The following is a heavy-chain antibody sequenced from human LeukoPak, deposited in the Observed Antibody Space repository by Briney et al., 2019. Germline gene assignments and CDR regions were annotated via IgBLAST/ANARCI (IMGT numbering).Heavy chain of an antibody. D-gene: IGHD2-2*01. CDR3: WSRLDACVLYSEYYQNYYYMDV. CDR1: RFSTNANN. CDR2: IFYSGAT. J-gene: IGHJ6*03. V-gene: IGHV4-59*01. Sequence: SETLSLTCSVSRFSTNANNWSWSRQTPGRGLEWIGYIFYSGATLYNPALESRVAISVDTSKNQYSLYVKSVTSADTAVYYYWSRLDACVLYSEYYQNYYYMDVRGKGTTVTVSS.